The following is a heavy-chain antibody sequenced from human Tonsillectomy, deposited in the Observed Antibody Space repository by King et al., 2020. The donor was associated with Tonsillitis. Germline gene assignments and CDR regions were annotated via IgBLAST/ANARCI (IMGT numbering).Heavy chain of an antibody. D-gene: IGHD2-2*01. CDR2: ISYDGSNK. Sequence: VQLVESGGGVVQPGRSLRLSCAASGFTFSSYGMHWVRQAPGKGLEWVAVISYDGSNKYYADSVKGRFTISRDNSKNTLYLQMNSLRAEDTAVYYCARDPWIGLIVPAATHFDYWGQGTLVTVSS. CDR1: GFTFSSYG. CDR3: ARDPWIGLIVPAATHFDY. V-gene: IGHV3-33*05. J-gene: IGHJ4*02.